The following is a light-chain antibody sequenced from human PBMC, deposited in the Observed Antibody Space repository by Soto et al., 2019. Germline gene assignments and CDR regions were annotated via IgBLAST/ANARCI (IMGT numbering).Light chain of an antibody. V-gene: IGKV3-15*01. CDR3: QQYNNWPLTYT. CDR2: GAS. CDR1: QSVSSN. J-gene: IGKJ2*01. Sequence: EIVMTQSPATLSVSPGERSTLSCRASQSVSSNLAWYQRKPGQAPRLLIYGASTRATGIPARFSGSGFGTEFPLTISSLQSEDFAVYYCQQYNNWPLTYTFGQGTKLEIK.